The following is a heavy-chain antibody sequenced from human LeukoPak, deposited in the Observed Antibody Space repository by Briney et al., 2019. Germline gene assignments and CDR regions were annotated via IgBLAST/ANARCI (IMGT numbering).Heavy chain of an antibody. V-gene: IGHV3-21*01. CDR3: XXXGWLDX. CDR2: ISTSGDST. J-gene: IGHJ4*02. Sequence: GGSLRLSCAASGFTFSSYWMSWVRQAPGKGLEWVAYISTSGDSTKYADSVEGRFTISRDNVDNSLYLLMNSLRVDDTAVYYXXXXGWLDXXGQGIVVTVSS. D-gene: IGHD6-19*01. CDR1: GFTFSSYW.